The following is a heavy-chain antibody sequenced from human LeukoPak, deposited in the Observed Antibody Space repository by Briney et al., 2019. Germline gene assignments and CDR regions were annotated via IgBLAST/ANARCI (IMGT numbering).Heavy chain of an antibody. CDR3: ARVEIIRGYGYGHD. Sequence: ASVKVSCKASGGTFSSYAISWVRQAPGQGPEWMGRIIPILGIANYAQKFQGRVTITADKSTSTAYMELSSLRSEETAVYYCARVEIIRGYGYGHDWGQGTLVTVSS. CDR1: GGTFSSYA. CDR2: IIPILGIA. J-gene: IGHJ4*02. V-gene: IGHV1-69*04. D-gene: IGHD5-18*01.